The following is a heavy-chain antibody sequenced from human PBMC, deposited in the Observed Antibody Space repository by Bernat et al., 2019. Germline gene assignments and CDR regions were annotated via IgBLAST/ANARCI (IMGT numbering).Heavy chain of an antibody. CDR1: GFTFSSYS. V-gene: IGHV3-21*01. J-gene: IGHJ4*02. D-gene: IGHD3-3*01. Sequence: EVQLVESGGGLVKPGGSLRLSCAASGFTFSSYSMNWVRQAPGKGREWGSSISSSSSYIYYADSVKGRFTISRDNAKNSLYLQMNSLRAEDTAVYYCARMETYYDFWSGLAGKPLDYWGQGTLVTVSS. CDR2: ISSSSSYI. CDR3: ARMETYYDFWSGLAGKPLDY.